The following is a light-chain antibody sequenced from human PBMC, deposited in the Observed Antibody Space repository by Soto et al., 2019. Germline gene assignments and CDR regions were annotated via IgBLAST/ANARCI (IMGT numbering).Light chain of an antibody. Sequence: DIVMTQSPDSLAVSLGERATINCNSSQSVLYSSDNKNYLAWYQQNPGQPPKLLIYWASTRESGVPDRFSGSGSGTDFTLTISSLQAEDVAVYYCQQYYSNPLTFGGGTKVDIK. CDR2: WAS. CDR1: QSVLYSSDNKNY. V-gene: IGKV4-1*01. CDR3: QQYYSNPLT. J-gene: IGKJ4*01.